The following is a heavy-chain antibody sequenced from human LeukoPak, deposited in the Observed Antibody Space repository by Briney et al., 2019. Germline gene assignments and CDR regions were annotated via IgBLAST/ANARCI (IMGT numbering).Heavy chain of an antibody. CDR1: GGSFSGYY. V-gene: IGHV4-34*01. J-gene: IGHJ3*02. CDR2: INHSGST. CDR3: ARVAAMSTHDAFDI. D-gene: IGHD5-18*01. Sequence: PSETLSLTCAVYGGSFSGYYWSWIRQPPGKGLEWIGEINHSGSTNYNPSLKSRVTISVDTSKNQFSLKLSSVTAADTAVYYCARVAAMSTHDAFDIWGQGIMVTVSS.